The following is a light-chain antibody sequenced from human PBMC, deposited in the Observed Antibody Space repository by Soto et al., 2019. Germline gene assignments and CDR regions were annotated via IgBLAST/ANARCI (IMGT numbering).Light chain of an antibody. Sequence: DIQMTQSPSSMSASVGDRVTITCRASQSISSYLNWYQQKPGKAHKLLIYAASSLQSGVPSRFSGSGSGTDFTLTISSLQPEDFATYYCQQSYSMTCGQGTKVEIK. CDR2: AAS. V-gene: IGKV1-39*01. J-gene: IGKJ1*01. CDR3: QQSYSMT. CDR1: QSISSY.